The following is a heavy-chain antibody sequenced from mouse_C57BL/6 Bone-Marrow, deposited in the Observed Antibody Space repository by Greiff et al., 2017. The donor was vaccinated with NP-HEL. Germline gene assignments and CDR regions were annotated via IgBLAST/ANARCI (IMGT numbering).Heavy chain of an antibody. CDR3: ATIYYDYDGDY. Sequence: VQLPQSGAELAKPGASVKLSCKASGYTFTSYWMHWVKQRPGQGLEWIGYINPSSGYTKYNQKFKDKATLTADKSSSTAYMQLSSLTYEDSAVYYCATIYYDYDGDYWGQGTTLTVSS. D-gene: IGHD2-4*01. J-gene: IGHJ2*01. CDR2: INPSSGYT. CDR1: GYTFTSYW. V-gene: IGHV1-7*01.